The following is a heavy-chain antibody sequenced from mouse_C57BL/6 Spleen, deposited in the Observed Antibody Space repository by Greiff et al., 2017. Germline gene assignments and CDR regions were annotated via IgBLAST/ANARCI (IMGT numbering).Heavy chain of an antibody. CDR1: GFSFSRYT. Sequence: EVKLVESGGGLVKPGGSLKLSCAVSGFSFSRYTMPWVRQTPEKRLEWVASICGGGGNTYHPDSVKGRFTISRDNAKNTLYLKMSSLRSEDTALYYGARHGLYGRGYFDYWGQGTTLTVSS. D-gene: IGHD1-1*01. CDR2: ICGGGGNT. V-gene: IGHV5-9*01. J-gene: IGHJ2*01. CDR3: ARHGLYGRGYFDY.